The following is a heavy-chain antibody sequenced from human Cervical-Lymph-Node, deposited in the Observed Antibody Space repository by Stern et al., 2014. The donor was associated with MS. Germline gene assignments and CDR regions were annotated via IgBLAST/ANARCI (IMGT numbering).Heavy chain of an antibody. CDR2: INTDDGKH. Sequence: QVQLVQSGGEVKKPGASVKVSCQTKGFSFTRYGITWVRQVPGQGLEWVGWINTDDGKHESAQKFKGRVTLAADTSSDTAYMELRSLRLDDTAVYYCASDGYDIVKWGQGTLVTVSS. D-gene: IGHD2-2*03. J-gene: IGHJ4*02. CDR3: ASDGYDIVK. V-gene: IGHV1-18*04. CDR1: GFSFTRYG.